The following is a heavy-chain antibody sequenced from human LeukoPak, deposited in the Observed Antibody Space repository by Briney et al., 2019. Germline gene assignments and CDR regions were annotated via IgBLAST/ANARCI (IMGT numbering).Heavy chain of an antibody. CDR2: IRYDGSNK. CDR1: GFTFSSYG. D-gene: IGHD6-13*01. J-gene: IGHJ5*02. CDR3: AKDRSRQQMWGTVKKWFDP. Sequence: GGSLRLSCAASGFTFSSYGMHWVRQAPGKGLEWVAFIRYDGSNKYYADSVKGRFTISRDNSKNTLYLQMNSLRTEDTAVYFCAKDRSRQQMWGTVKKWFDPWGQGTLVSVSS. V-gene: IGHV3-30*02.